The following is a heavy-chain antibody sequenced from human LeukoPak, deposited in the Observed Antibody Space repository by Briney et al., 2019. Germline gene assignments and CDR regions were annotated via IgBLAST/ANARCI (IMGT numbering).Heavy chain of an antibody. CDR3: TRAAEDYYYYYGLDV. J-gene: IGHJ6*02. CDR1: GFIFSGSA. Sequence: GGSLRLSCAASGFIFSGSAVHWVRQASGKGLEWVGRIKNKANGYATAYTASVKGRFTISRDDSQNTAYLQMNSLKTEDTAVYYCTRAAEDYYYYYGLDVWGQGTTVTVSS. D-gene: IGHD6-13*01. V-gene: IGHV3-73*01. CDR2: IKNKANGYAT.